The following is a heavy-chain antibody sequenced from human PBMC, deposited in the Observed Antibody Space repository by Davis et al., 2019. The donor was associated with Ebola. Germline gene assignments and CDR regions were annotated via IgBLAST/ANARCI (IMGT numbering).Heavy chain of an antibody. J-gene: IGHJ4*02. CDR1: GFTFSSYG. Sequence: PGGSLRLSCAASGFTFSSYGMHWVRQAPGKGLEWVAVISYDGSNKYYADSVKGRFTISRDNSKNTLYLQMNSLRAEDTAVYYCASRVLAEYQLQDYWGQGTLVTVSS. D-gene: IGHD2-2*01. V-gene: IGHV3-30*03. CDR2: ISYDGSNK. CDR3: ASRVLAEYQLQDY.